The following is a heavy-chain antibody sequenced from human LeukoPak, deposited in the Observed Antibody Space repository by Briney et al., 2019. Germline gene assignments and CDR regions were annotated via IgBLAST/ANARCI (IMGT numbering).Heavy chain of an antibody. V-gene: IGHV3-7*01. D-gene: IGHD3-22*01. CDR3: ARDDDSSGYYDAEYFQH. CDR2: IKQDGSEK. J-gene: IGHJ1*01. Sequence: GGSLRLSCAASGFTFSSYWMSWVRQAPGKGLEWVANIKQDGSEKYYADSVKGRFTISRDNAKNSLYLQMNSLRAEDTAVYYCARDDDSSGYYDAEYFQHWGQGTLVTVSS. CDR1: GFTFSSYW.